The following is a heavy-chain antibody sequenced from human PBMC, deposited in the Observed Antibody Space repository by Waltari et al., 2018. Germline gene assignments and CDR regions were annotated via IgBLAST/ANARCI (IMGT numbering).Heavy chain of an antibody. CDR2: IKSKNDGEIT. CDR1: GFPFTPAW. CDR3: TTLDAPWGG. V-gene: IGHV3-15*05. D-gene: IGHD7-27*01. Sequence: EVQMVESGGGLVKPGESLRLSCAASGFPFTPAWLTWVRQAPGKGLEWVGRIKSKNDGEITDFAAPVKGRFTISRDDSKNTVYLQMTSLKTEDTAVYYCTTLDAPWGGWGQGTLVTVSS. J-gene: IGHJ4*02.